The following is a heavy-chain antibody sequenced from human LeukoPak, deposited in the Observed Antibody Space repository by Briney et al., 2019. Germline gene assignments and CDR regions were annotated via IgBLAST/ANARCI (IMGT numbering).Heavy chain of an antibody. D-gene: IGHD1-14*01. CDR2: ISGGGGST. CDR3: AKAYRTRVGDAFDI. J-gene: IGHJ3*02. V-gene: IGHV3-23*01. CDR1: EFTFSNYA. Sequence: GGSLRLSCAASEFTFSNYAMNWVRQAPGKGLEWVSGISGGGGSTYYADSVKGRFTISRDNSKNTLYLQMNSLRAEDTAVYYCAKAYRTRVGDAFDIWGQGTMVTVSS.